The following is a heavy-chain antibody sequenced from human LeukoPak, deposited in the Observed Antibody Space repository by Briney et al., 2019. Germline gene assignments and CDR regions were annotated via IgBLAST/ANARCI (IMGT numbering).Heavy chain of an antibody. J-gene: IGHJ4*02. CDR2: VYYSGST. CDR1: GGSINSYY. V-gene: IGHV4-59*12. D-gene: IGHD6-13*01. Sequence: SETLSLTCTVSGGSINSYYWTWIRQPPGKGLEWIGYVYYSGSTNYNPSLKSRVIISVDTSKNQFSLKLSSVTAADTAVYYCAREVYSSSLSPSDYWGQGTLVTVSS. CDR3: AREVYSSSLSPSDY.